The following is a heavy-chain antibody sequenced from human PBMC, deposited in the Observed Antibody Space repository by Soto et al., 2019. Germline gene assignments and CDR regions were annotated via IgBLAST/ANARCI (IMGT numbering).Heavy chain of an antibody. CDR2: INTDGSST. CDR3: AREYSSSRYLDY. D-gene: IGHD6-13*01. Sequence: EVQLVESGGGLVQPGGSLRLSCAASGITFSTYWMHWVRQAPGKGLVWVSRINTDGSSTSYADSVKGRSTISRDNAKNTLYLQMNSLRAEDTAVYYCAREYSSSRYLDYWGQGTLVTVSS. V-gene: IGHV3-74*01. CDR1: GITFSTYW. J-gene: IGHJ4*02.